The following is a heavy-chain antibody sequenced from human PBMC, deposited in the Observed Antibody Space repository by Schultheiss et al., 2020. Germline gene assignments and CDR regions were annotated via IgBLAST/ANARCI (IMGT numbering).Heavy chain of an antibody. CDR1: GFTVTSQ. Sequence: GGSLRLSCAASGFTVTSQMSWVRQAPGKGLEWVGRIKSKTEGGTAEYAAPAKGRFTISRDDSKNTLYLQMDSLKTEDTGVYFCSGVRHWGQGTLVTVSS. D-gene: IGHD1-26*01. CDR3: SGVRH. J-gene: IGHJ1*01. CDR2: IKSKTEGGTA. V-gene: IGHV3-15*01.